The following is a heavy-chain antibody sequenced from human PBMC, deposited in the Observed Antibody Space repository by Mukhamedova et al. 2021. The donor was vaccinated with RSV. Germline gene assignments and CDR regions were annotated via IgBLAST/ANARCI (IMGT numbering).Heavy chain of an antibody. CDR2: INTDGSGT. Sequence: VRQAPGKGLVWVSRINTDGSGTGYADSVKGRFTISRDNAKNTLYLQMNNLRAEDTAVYYCVRCDVVMSTDFVYWGQGTLVTVSS. CDR3: VRCDVVMSTDFVY. D-gene: IGHD2-15*01. J-gene: IGHJ4*02. V-gene: IGHV3-74*01.